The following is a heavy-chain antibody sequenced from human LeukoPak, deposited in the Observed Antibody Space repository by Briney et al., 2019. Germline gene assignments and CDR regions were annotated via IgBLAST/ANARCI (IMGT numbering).Heavy chain of an antibody. CDR1: GYTLTELS. CDR3: ATALIPYSSGWSSVRDY. Sequence: ASVKVSCKVSGYTLTELSMHWVRQAPGKELEWMGGFDPEDGETIYAQKFQGRVTMTEDTSTDTAYMELSSLRSEDTAVYYCATALIPYSSGWSSVRDYWGQGTLVTVSS. CDR2: FDPEDGET. V-gene: IGHV1-24*01. J-gene: IGHJ4*02. D-gene: IGHD6-19*01.